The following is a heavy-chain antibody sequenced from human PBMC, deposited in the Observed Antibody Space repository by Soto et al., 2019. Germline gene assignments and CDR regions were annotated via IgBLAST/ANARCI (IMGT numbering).Heavy chain of an antibody. Sequence: ASVKVSFKASGYTFTGYYMHWVRQAPGQGLEWMGWINLNSGGTNYAQKFQGRVTMTRDTSISTAYMELSRLRSDDTAVYYCAGVPVPYSSSSRDYWGQGTLVTVSS. CDR2: INLNSGGT. CDR1: GYTFTGYY. CDR3: AGVPVPYSSSSRDY. J-gene: IGHJ4*02. V-gene: IGHV1-2*02. D-gene: IGHD6-6*01.